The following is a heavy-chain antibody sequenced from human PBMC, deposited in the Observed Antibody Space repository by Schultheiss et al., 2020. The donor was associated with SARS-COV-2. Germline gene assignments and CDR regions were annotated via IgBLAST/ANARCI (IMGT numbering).Heavy chain of an antibody. J-gene: IGHJ6*02. Sequence: GGSLRLSCAASGFTFSSYWMHWVRQAPGKGLVWVSRINSDGSSTSYADSVKGRFTISRDNSKNTQFLQMNSLRAEDTAVYYCARGYCSSTSCYSFGMDVWGQGTTVTVSS. CDR1: GFTFSSYW. V-gene: IGHV3-74*01. CDR3: ARGYCSSTSCYSFGMDV. CDR2: INSDGSST. D-gene: IGHD2-2*01.